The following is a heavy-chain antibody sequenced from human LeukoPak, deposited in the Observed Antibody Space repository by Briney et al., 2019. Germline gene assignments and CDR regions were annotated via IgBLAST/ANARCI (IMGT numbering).Heavy chain of an antibody. J-gene: IGHJ6*02. D-gene: IGHD3-3*01. CDR3: AKGGSGYYYNNGMDV. V-gene: IGHV3-23*01. CDR2: ISGSGDRT. Sequence: GGSLRLSCAASGLMFSSYAMSWVRQAPGKGLEWVSDISGSGDRTNQADSVKGRFTISRDNSKNTLYLQMNSLRAEDTAVYYCAKGGSGYYYNNGMDVWGQGTTVTVSS. CDR1: GLMFSSYA.